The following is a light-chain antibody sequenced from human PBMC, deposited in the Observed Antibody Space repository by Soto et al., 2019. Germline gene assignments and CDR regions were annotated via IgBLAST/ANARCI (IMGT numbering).Light chain of an antibody. Sequence: DIQMTQSPPSLSASVGDTITITCRASQSISTYLDWYQVTPGKPPKVLIYAASTLQDGVPSRFSGSGSGTDFTLAINGLQPEDFATYYCQQNYNLPPWTFGQGTKVEIK. CDR3: QQNYNLPPWT. V-gene: IGKV1-39*01. CDR1: QSISTY. CDR2: AAS. J-gene: IGKJ1*01.